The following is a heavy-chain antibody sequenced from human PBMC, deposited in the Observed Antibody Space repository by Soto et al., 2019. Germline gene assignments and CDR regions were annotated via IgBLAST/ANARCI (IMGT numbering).Heavy chain of an antibody. D-gene: IGHD6-19*01. CDR1: GGSFSCYY. Sequence: SETLSLTCAVYGGSFSCYYWSWIRQPPGKGLEWIGEINHSGSTNYNPSLKSRVTISVDTSKNQFSLKLSSVTAADTAVYYCARGRYSSGWYGGLGYWGQGTLVTVSS. CDR3: ARGRYSSGWYGGLGY. V-gene: IGHV4-34*01. J-gene: IGHJ4*02. CDR2: INHSGST.